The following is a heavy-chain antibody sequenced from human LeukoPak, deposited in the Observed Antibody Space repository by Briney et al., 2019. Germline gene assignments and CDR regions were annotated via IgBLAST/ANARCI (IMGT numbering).Heavy chain of an antibody. CDR2: INHSGST. Sequence: SETLSLTCAVYGGSFSGYYWSWIRQPPGKGLEWIGEINHSGSTNYNPSLKSRVTISVDTSKNQFSLKLSSVTAADTAVYYCARHRYGSDTSCFGFWGQGTLVTVS. CDR3: ARHRYGSDTSCFGF. CDR1: GGSFSGYY. D-gene: IGHD2-2*01. V-gene: IGHV4-34*01. J-gene: IGHJ4*02.